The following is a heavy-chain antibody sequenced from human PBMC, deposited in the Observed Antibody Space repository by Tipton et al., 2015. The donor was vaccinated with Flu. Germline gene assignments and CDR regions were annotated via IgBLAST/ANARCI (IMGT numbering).Heavy chain of an antibody. CDR2: IYDSGRT. V-gene: IGHV4-39*01. Sequence: TLSLTCIVSGASIRSSTYYWGWIRQPPGKGLEWIGNIYDSGRTYYNPSLKSRVTISVDTSKNQFSLGLTSVTAADTAVYFCARHRHYGSGSTNWFDPWGQGTLVTVSS. CDR3: ARHRHYGSGSTNWFDP. CDR1: GASIRSSTYY. D-gene: IGHD3-10*01. J-gene: IGHJ5*02.